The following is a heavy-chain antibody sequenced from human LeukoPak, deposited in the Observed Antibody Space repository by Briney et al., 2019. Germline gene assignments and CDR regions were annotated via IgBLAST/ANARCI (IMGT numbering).Heavy chain of an antibody. D-gene: IGHD3-10*01. Sequence: PSETLSLTCTVSGGSISSSSYYWGWIRQPPGKGLEWIGSIYYSGSTYYNPSLKSRVTISVDTSKNQFSLKLSSVTAADTAVYYCARALGSMYYYYYYMEGWGKGTTVTVSS. CDR3: ARALGSMYYYYYYMEG. CDR1: GGSISSSSYY. CDR2: IYYSGST. V-gene: IGHV4-39*07. J-gene: IGHJ6*03.